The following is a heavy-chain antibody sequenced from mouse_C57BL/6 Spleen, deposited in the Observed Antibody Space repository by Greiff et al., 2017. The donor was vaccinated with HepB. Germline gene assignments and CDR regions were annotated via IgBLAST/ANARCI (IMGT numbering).Heavy chain of an antibody. J-gene: IGHJ4*01. CDR3: AFRNDAMDY. CDR1: GYTFTSYW. V-gene: IGHV1-69*01. D-gene: IGHD2-1*01. CDR2: IDPSDSYT. Sequence: QVQLLQSGAELVMPGASVKLSCKASGYTFTSYWMHWVKQRPGQGLEWIGEIDPSDSYTNYNQKFKGKSTLTVDKSSSTAYMQLSSLTSEDSAVYYCAFRNDAMDYWGQGTSVTVSS.